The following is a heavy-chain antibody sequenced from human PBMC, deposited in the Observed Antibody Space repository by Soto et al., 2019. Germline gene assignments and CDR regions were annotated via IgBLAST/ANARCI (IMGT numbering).Heavy chain of an antibody. CDR2: IYYSGST. V-gene: IGHV4-31*03. Sequence: SETLSLTCTVSGGSIISGGYYFIGIRQRPWKGLEWIGYIYYSGSTYYNPSLKSRVTISVDTSKNQFSLKLSSVTAADTAVYYCARLDSSGYYYGYYFDYWGQGTLVTVSS. CDR1: GGSIISGGYY. CDR3: ARLDSSGYYYGYYFDY. D-gene: IGHD3-22*01. J-gene: IGHJ4*02.